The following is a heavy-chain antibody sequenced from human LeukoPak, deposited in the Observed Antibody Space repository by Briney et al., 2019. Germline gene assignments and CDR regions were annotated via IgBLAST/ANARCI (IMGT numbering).Heavy chain of an antibody. V-gene: IGHV1-58*01. CDR1: GFTFTSSA. CDR2: IVVGSGNT. J-gene: IGHJ5*02. CDR3: ARVGLGGRSNWFDP. D-gene: IGHD1-26*01. Sequence: GASVKVSCKASGFTFTSSAVQWVRQARGQRLEWIGWIVVGSGNTNYAQKFQERVTITRDMSTSTAYMELSSLRSEDTAVYYCARVGLGGRSNWFDPWGQGTLVTVSS.